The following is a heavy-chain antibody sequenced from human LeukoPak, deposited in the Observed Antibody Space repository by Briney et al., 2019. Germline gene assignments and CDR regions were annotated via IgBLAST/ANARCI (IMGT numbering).Heavy chain of an antibody. V-gene: IGHV3-11*01. CDR1: GFTFSDYY. D-gene: IGHD4-17*01. Sequence: PGGSLRLSCAAPGFTFSDYYMNWIRQAPGKGLEWVSYISTSATAIYYADSVKGRFTVSRDNAKNSLYLQMNSLRAEDTALYYCARSGTRLTPYVEGADYWGQGTLVSVSS. J-gene: IGHJ4*02. CDR3: ARSGTRLTPYVEGADY. CDR2: ISTSATAI.